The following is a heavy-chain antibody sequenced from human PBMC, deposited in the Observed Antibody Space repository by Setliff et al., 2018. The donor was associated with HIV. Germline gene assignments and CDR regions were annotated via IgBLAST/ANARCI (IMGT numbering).Heavy chain of an antibody. J-gene: IGHJ3*02. Sequence: SETLSLTCTVSGGSISSYYWSWIRQPPGKGLEWIGYIYTSGSVNYNPSLNSRVTISVDTSKNQFSLKVNSVTAADTAVYYCARFPLLHKNAFDIWGQGTMVTVSS. V-gene: IGHV4-4*09. CDR1: GGSISSYY. D-gene: IGHD2-15*01. CDR2: IYTSGSV. CDR3: ARFPLLHKNAFDI.